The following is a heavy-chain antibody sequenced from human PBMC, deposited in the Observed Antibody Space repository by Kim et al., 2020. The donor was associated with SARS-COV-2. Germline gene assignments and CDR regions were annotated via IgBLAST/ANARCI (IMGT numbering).Heavy chain of an antibody. CDR1: GGTFSSYA. Sequence: SVKVSCKASGGTFSSYAISWVRQAPGQGLEWMGRIIPILGIANYAQKFQGRVTITADKSTSTAYMELSSLRSEDTPVYYCARVTKGFDYWGQGTLVTVS. CDR2: IIPILGIA. CDR3: ARVTKGFDY. V-gene: IGHV1-69*04. J-gene: IGHJ4*02.